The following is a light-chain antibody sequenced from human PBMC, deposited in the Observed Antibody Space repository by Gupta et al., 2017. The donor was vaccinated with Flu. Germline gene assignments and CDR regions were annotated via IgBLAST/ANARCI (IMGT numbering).Light chain of an antibody. J-gene: IGKJ1*01. CDR2: AAS. Sequence: DIQMTQSPSSLSASVGDRVTITCRASQSISSYLNWYYQKPGKAPKLLIYAASSLQSGVPSRFSGSGSGTEVTLTISTMQPEDVGTYYCQQSYRQPETFGQGTKVETK. CDR3: QQSYRQPET. CDR1: QSISSY. V-gene: IGKV1-39*01.